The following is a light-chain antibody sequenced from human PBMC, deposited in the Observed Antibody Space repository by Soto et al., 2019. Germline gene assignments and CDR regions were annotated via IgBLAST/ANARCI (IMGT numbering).Light chain of an antibody. CDR1: QSVSNNY. CDR2: GAS. CDR3: QQYGSSGT. V-gene: IGKV3-20*01. J-gene: IGKJ1*01. Sequence: IVLTPSPGTPSLSPGERATLSFRASQSVSNNYLAWYQQKPGQAPRLLIYGASNRATGIPDRFSGSGSGTDFTLTISRLEPEDFAVYYCQQYGSSGTFGQGTKVDIK.